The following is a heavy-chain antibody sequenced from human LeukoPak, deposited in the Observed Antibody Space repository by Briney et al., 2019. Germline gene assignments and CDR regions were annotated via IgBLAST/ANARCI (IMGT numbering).Heavy chain of an antibody. CDR3: AREGSGYSSLYNWLDP. V-gene: IGHV4-4*07. CDR2: IYTSGST. D-gene: IGHD5-18*01. J-gene: IGHJ5*02. Sequence: KPSETLSLTCTVSGGSISSYYWSWIRQPTGKGLEWIGRIYTSGSTNYNPSLKSRVTMSVDTSKNQFSLKLSSVTAADTAVYYCAREGSGYSSLYNWLDPWGQGTLVTVSS. CDR1: GGSISSYY.